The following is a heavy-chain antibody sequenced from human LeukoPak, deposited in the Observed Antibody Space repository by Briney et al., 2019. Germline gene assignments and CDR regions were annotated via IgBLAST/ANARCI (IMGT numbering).Heavy chain of an antibody. CDR1: GGSFSGYY. J-gene: IGHJ6*02. CDR3: ARDGRVGYSYGYEYGFYYYGMDV. Sequence: PSETLSLTCAVYGGSFSGYYWSWIRQPPGKGLEWIGEINHSGSTNYNPSLKSRVTISVDTSKNQFSLKLSSVTAADTAVYYCARDGRVGYSYGYEYGFYYYGMDVWGQGTTVTVSS. V-gene: IGHV4-34*01. D-gene: IGHD5-18*01. CDR2: INHSGST.